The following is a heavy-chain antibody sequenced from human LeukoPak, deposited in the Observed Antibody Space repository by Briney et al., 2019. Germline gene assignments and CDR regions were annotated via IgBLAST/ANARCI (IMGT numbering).Heavy chain of an antibody. J-gene: IGHJ4*02. CDR1: GGSFSGYY. CDR3: ARAVAVATGY. CDR2: INHSGST. V-gene: IGHV4-34*01. D-gene: IGHD6-19*01. Sequence: SETLSLTCAVYGGSFSGYYWSWIRQPPGKGLEWIGEINHSGSTNYNPSLKSRVTISVDTSKNQFSLKLSSVTAADTAVYYCARAVAVATGYWGQGTLVTVSS.